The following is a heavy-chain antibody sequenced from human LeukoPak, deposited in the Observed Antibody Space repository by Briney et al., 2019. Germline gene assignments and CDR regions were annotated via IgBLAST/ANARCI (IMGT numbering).Heavy chain of an antibody. CDR1: GYTFTSYG. J-gene: IGHJ5*02. CDR3: ARGADMVRWRYNWFDP. V-gene: IGHV1-18*01. D-gene: IGHD3-10*01. CDR2: ISTYNGNT. Sequence: GASVKVSCKASGYTFTSYGISWVRQAPGQGLEWMGWISTYNGNTNYAQKLQGRVTMTTDTSTSTAYMELRSLRSDDTAVYYCARGADMVRWRYNWFDPWGQGTLVTVSS.